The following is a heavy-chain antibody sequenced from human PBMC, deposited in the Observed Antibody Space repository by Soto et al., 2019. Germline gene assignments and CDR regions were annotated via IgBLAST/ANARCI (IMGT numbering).Heavy chain of an antibody. CDR1: GFTFSSYA. V-gene: IGHV3-23*01. D-gene: IGHD3-10*01. J-gene: IGHJ6*02. CDR2: ISGSGGST. Sequence: GGSLRLSCAASGFTFSSYAMSWVRQAPGKGLEWVSAISGSGGSTYYADSVKGRFTISRDNSKNTLYLQMNSLRAEDTAVYYCAKDPGRYYGSGSYYNPPSIYYYYGMDVWGQGTTVTVSS. CDR3: AKDPGRYYGSGSYYNPPSIYYYYGMDV.